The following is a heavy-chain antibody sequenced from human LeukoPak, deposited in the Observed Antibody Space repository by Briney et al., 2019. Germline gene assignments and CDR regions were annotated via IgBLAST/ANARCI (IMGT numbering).Heavy chain of an antibody. V-gene: IGHV3-30*04. CDR1: GFTFSSYA. CDR3: ARDRVAYFDY. D-gene: IGHD3-3*01. J-gene: IGHJ4*02. CDR2: ISYDGSNK. Sequence: PGGSLRLSCAASGFTFSSYAMHWVRQAPGKGLEWVAVISYDGSNKYYADSVKGRFTISRDNSKNTLYLQMNSLRAEDTAVYYRARDRVAYFDYWGQGTLVTVSS.